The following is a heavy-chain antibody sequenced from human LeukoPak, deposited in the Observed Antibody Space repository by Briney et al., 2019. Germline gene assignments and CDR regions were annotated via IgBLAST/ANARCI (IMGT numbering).Heavy chain of an antibody. J-gene: IGHJ4*02. CDR1: GGSFSGYY. Sequence: PSETLSLTCAVYGGSFSGYYWSWIRQPPGKGLEWIGEINHSVSTNYNPSLKSRVTISVDTSKNQFSVKLSSLTAADTAVYYCASLTIFYYWGQGTLVTVSS. CDR2: INHSVST. V-gene: IGHV4-34*01. CDR3: ASLTIFYY. D-gene: IGHD2-21*01.